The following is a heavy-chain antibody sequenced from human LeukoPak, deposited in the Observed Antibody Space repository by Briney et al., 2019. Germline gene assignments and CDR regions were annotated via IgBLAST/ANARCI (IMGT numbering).Heavy chain of an antibody. Sequence: GGSLRLSCAASGFTFSSYGMSWVRQAPGKGLEWVANIKQDGSEKYYVDSVKGRFTISRDNAKNSLYLQMNSLRAEDTAVYYCAREIIGYCSGGSCYSPYYFDYWGQGTLVTVSS. CDR1: GFTFSSYG. V-gene: IGHV3-7*04. CDR3: AREIIGYCSGGSCYSPYYFDY. CDR2: IKQDGSEK. J-gene: IGHJ4*02. D-gene: IGHD2-15*01.